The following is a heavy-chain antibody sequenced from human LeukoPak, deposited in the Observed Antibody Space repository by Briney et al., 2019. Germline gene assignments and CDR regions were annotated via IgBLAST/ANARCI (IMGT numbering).Heavy chain of an antibody. Sequence: SETLSLTCTVSGGSISSYYWSWIRQPPGKGLEWIGYIYYSGSTNYNPSLKSRVTISVDTSKNQFSLKLSSVTAADTAVYYCARERAHCSGGSCYWGWFDPWGQGTLVTVSS. CDR1: GGSISSYY. V-gene: IGHV4-59*01. CDR3: ARERAHCSGGSCYWGWFDP. CDR2: IYYSGST. J-gene: IGHJ5*02. D-gene: IGHD2-15*01.